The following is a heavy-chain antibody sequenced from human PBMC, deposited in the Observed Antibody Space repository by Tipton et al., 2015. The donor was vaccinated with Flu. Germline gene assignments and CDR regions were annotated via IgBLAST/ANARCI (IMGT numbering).Heavy chain of an antibody. CDR2: IYTSGST. V-gene: IGHV4-4*07. CDR3: ATDNYYDHIGHHH. CDR1: GGSISNYY. Sequence: TLSLTCSVSGGSISNYYWGWIRQPAGTGLEWIGRIYTSGSTTYNPSLKSRVTVSGDTSQNQISLRLSSVTAADTAIYYCATDNYYDHIGHHHWGQGTLVTVSS. D-gene: IGHD3-16*01. J-gene: IGHJ4*02.